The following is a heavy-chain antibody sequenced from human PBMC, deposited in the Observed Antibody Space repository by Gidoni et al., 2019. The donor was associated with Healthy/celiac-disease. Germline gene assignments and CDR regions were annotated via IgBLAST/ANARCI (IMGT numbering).Heavy chain of an antibody. CDR3: ARDSFHYGSGSYELYNWFDP. CDR1: GSAVTRDA. D-gene: IGHD3-10*01. J-gene: IGHJ5*02. Sequence: VRLGESGGGGVQPGGQLRICVSADGSAVTRDALHWVSQAADKGLEGVAVISYDGVKKYYAVSVKGRFTISRDNSKNSLYLQINSLRAEDTAVYYCARDSFHYGSGSYELYNWFDPWGQGTLVTVSS. CDR2: ISYDGVKK. V-gene: IGHV3-30-3*01.